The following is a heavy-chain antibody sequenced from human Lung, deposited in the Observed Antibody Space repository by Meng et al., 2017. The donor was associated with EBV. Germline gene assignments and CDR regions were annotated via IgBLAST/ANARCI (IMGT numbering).Heavy chain of an antibody. CDR3: ANAGRFGESLGDY. J-gene: IGHJ4*02. V-gene: IGHV4-31*03. CDR1: GGSVISGGYY. Sequence: VTRPGAGLGLVQPSQTLSLTCTVSGGSVISGGYYWSWIRQQPGKGLEWIGYIYYTGSSFYNPSLKSRVTISVDTSKNQFSLNLSSVTAADTAVYYCANAGRFGESLGDYWGQGILVTVSS. D-gene: IGHD3-10*01. CDR2: IYYTGSS.